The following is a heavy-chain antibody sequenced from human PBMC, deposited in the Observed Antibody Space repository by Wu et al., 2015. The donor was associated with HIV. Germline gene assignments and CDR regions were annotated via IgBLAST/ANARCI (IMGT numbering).Heavy chain of an antibody. V-gene: IGHV1-69*01. D-gene: IGHD2-15*01. Sequence: QVQLVQSGAEVKKPGSSVKVSCKASGGTFSSNVITWVRQAPGQGLEWMGGIIPSFATPNYAQKFQGRVTISTDESTSTAYMELSSLRSEDTAVYYCARVGYCSPGSCSSGGLDVWGQGTTVIVSS. CDR3: ARVGYCSPGSCSSGGLDV. CDR1: GGTFSSNV. J-gene: IGHJ6*02. CDR2: IIPSFATP.